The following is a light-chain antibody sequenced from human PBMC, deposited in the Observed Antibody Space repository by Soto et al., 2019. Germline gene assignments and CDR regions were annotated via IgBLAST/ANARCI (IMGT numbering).Light chain of an antibody. CDR1: ESISNY. V-gene: IGKV1-39*01. CDR3: QQSYSSPRT. Sequence: DIQMTQSPSSLSASVGDRVNITCRASESISNYLNWYQQKPGIAPKLLIHVASSLQSGVPSRFSGSGSGTDFTLTISSLQPEDFATYYCQQSYSSPRTFGQGTKVEMK. CDR2: VAS. J-gene: IGKJ1*01.